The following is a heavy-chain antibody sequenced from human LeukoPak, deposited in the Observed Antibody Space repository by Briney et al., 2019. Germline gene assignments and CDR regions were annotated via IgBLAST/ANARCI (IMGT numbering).Heavy chain of an antibody. CDR3: TTDGEVPAATLDY. Sequence: PGGSLRLSCAASGFTFSSYAMSWVRQAPGKGLEWVSAISGSGGSTYYADSVKGRFTISRDNSKNTLYLQMNSLRAEDTAVYYCTTDGEVPAATLDYWGQGTLVTVSS. CDR1: GFTFSSYA. J-gene: IGHJ4*02. D-gene: IGHD2-2*01. V-gene: IGHV3-23*01. CDR2: ISGSGGST.